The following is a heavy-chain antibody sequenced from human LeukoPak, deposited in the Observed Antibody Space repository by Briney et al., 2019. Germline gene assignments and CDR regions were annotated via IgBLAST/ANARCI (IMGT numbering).Heavy chain of an antibody. CDR2: IYYSGST. J-gene: IGHJ3*02. D-gene: IGHD2-2*01. Sequence: NPSETLSLTCTVSGGSISSSSYYWGWIRQPPGKGLEWIGSIYYSGSTYYNPSLKSRVTISVDTSKNQFSLKLSSVTAADTAVYYCATPIGPAAIFGAFDIWGQGTMVTVSS. V-gene: IGHV4-39*01. CDR3: ATPIGPAAIFGAFDI. CDR1: GGSISSSSYY.